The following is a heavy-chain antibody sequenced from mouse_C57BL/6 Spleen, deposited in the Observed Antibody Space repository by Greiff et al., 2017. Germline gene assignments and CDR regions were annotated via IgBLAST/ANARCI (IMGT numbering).Heavy chain of an antibody. CDR1: GYTFTSYW. Sequence: QVQLKQPGAELVRPGTSVKLSCKASGYTFTSYWMHWVKQRPGQGLEWIGVIDPSDSYTNYNQKFKGKATLTVDTSSSTAYMQLSSLTSEDSAVYYCARWPFDYWGKGTTLTVSS. J-gene: IGHJ2*01. V-gene: IGHV1-59*01. CDR3: ARWPFDY. CDR2: IDPSDSYT.